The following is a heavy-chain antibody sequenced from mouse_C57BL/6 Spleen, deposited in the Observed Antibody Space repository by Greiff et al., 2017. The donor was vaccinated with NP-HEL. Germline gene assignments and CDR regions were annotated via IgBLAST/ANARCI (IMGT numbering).Heavy chain of an antibody. J-gene: IGHJ3*01. D-gene: IGHD2-4*01. CDR1: GYSITSGYY. CDR2: ISYDGSN. Sequence: EVKLVESGPGLVKPSQSLSLTCSVTGYSITSGYYWNWIRQFPGNKLEWMGYISYDGSNNYNPSLKNRISITRDTSKNQFFLKLNSVTTEDTATYYCASDDYDRFAYWGQGTLVTVSA. CDR3: ASDDYDRFAY. V-gene: IGHV3-6*01.